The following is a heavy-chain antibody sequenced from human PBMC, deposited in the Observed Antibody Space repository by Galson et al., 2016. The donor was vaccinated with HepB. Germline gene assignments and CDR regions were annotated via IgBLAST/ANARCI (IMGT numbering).Heavy chain of an antibody. J-gene: IGHJ3*02. CDR2: FYYSGST. D-gene: IGHD6-13*01. Sequence: SETLSLTCTVSGGSISGYYWSWIRQPPGKGLDWIGYFYYSGSTNSNPSLKSRVTISVDTSKNQFSLKLSSVTAADTAVYYCARAWYSSSWFLDAFDIWGQGTMVIVSS. CDR3: ARAWYSSSWFLDAFDI. CDR1: GGSISGYY. V-gene: IGHV4-59*01.